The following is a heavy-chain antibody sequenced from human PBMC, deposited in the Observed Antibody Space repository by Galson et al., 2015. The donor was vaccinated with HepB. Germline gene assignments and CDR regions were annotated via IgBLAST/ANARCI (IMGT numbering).Heavy chain of an antibody. J-gene: IGHJ4*02. V-gene: IGHV4-39*01. CDR2: IYYSGST. CDR3: ARHWPGYFDY. CDR1: GGSISSSSYY. Sequence: LSLTCTVSGGSISSSSYYWGWIRQPPGKGLEWIGSIYYSGSTYYNPSLKSRVTISVDTSKNQFSLKLSSVTAADTAVYYCARHWPGYFDYWGQGTLVTVSS.